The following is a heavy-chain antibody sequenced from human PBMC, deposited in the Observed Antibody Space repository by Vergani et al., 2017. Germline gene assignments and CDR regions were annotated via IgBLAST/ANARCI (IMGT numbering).Heavy chain of an antibody. CDR1: GYTFTSYY. CDR3: ARASYYYGSGSIPPYYYYDGMDV. Sequence: QVQLVQSGAEVKKPGASVKVSCKASGYTFTSYYMHWVRQAPGQGLEWMGIINPSGGSTSYAQKFQGRVTMTRDTSTSTVYMELSSLRSEDTAVYYCARASYYYGSGSIPPYYYYDGMDVWGQGTTVTVSS. J-gene: IGHJ6*02. D-gene: IGHD3-10*01. V-gene: IGHV1-46*01. CDR2: INPSGGST.